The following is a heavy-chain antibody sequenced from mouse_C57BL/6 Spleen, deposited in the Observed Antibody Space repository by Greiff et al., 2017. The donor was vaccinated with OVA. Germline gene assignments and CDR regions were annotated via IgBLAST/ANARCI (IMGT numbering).Heavy chain of an antibody. CDR2: IHPNSGST. J-gene: IGHJ2*01. Sequence: QVQLQQSGAELVKPGASVKLSCKASGYTFTSYWMHWVKQRPGQGLEWIGMIHPNSGSTNYNEKFKSKATLTVDKSSSTAYMQLSSLTSEDSAVYYCARRGYGNYGRYFDYWGQGTTLTVSS. CDR3: ARRGYGNYGRYFDY. D-gene: IGHD2-1*01. V-gene: IGHV1-64*01. CDR1: GYTFTSYW.